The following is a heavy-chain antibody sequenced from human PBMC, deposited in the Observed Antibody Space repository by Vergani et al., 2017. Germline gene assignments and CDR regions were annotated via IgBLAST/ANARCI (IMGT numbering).Heavy chain of an antibody. J-gene: IGHJ3*02. V-gene: IGHV3-11*01. CDR1: GFSFSDHY. CDR3: ARDHRDYNNYPGTFDI. D-gene: IGHD5-24*01. CDR2: ISNSGNTI. Sequence: QVQLVESGGGLVKPGVSLRLSCAASGFSFSDHYMTWIRQAPGKGLEWVSYISNSGNTIEYADSVKGRFSISRDNAKSSLFLQMDSLRAEDTAVYYCARDHRDYNNYPGTFDIWGQGSMVTVSS.